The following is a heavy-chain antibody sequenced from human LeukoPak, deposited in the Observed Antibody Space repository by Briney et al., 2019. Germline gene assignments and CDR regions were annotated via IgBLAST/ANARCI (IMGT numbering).Heavy chain of an antibody. CDR2: IYYRGST. Sequence: PETLSLTCTVSGDSITTSYWSWIRQPPGKGLEWIGYIYYRGSTKYNPSLNSRVTISVDTSKNQFSLRLSSVTAADTAVYYCASLTFGYNNYFDPWGQGTPVTVSS. D-gene: IGHD5-24*01. CDR3: ASLTFGYNNYFDP. CDR1: GDSITTSY. J-gene: IGHJ5*02. V-gene: IGHV4-59*01.